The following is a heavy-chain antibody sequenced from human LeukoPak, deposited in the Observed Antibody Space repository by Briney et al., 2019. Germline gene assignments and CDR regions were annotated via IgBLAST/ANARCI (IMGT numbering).Heavy chain of an antibody. D-gene: IGHD4-23*01. CDR1: GGSFSGYY. Sequence: SETLSLTCAVYGGSFSGYYWSWIRQPPGKGLEWIGGINHSGSTNYNPSLKSRVTISVDTSKNQFSLKLSSVTAADTAVYYCARGLGGGNSVYFDLWGRGTLVMVSS. CDR2: INHSGST. J-gene: IGHJ2*01. CDR3: ARGLGGGNSVYFDL. V-gene: IGHV4-34*01.